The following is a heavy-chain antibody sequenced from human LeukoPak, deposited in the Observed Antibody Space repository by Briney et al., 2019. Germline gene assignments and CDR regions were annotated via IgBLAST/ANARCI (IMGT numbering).Heavy chain of an antibody. CDR3: ARERRYCSGTSCYDFDY. Sequence: SETLTLTCTVSGYSISSGYYWGWIRQPPGKGLERIGSIYHSGSTYYNPSLKSRVTIPVDTSKNQFSLKLSSVTAADTAVYYCARERRYCSGTSCYDFDYWGQGTLVTVSS. J-gene: IGHJ4*02. CDR1: GYSISSGYY. D-gene: IGHD2-2*01. CDR2: IYHSGST. V-gene: IGHV4-38-2*02.